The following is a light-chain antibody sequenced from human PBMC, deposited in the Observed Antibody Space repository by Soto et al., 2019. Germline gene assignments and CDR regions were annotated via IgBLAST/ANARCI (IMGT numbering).Light chain of an antibody. Sequence: QSALTQPASVSGSPGQSITISCTGTSSDVGGYNYVSWYQQHPGKAPKLMIYEVSNRPSGVSNRFSGSKSGNTASLTISGLQNEDEADYYCISYTDRQSYLFGTGTKVTVL. CDR1: SSDVGGYNY. CDR3: ISYTDRQSYL. CDR2: EVS. V-gene: IGLV2-14*01. J-gene: IGLJ1*01.